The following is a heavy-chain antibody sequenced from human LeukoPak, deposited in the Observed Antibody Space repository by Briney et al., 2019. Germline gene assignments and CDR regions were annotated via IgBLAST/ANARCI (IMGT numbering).Heavy chain of an antibody. CDR2: IGISGDT. D-gene: IGHD6-19*01. CDR1: GFTVNSNY. Sequence: GGSLRLSCAASGFTVNSNYMSWVRQVTGKGLEWVSSIGISGDTYYADSVKGRFTISREDAKNSFYLQMNSLRAGDTAVYYCARGKYGYTSGWQIIDYWGQGTLVTVSS. CDR3: ARGKYGYTSGWQIIDY. V-gene: IGHV3-13*01. J-gene: IGHJ4*02.